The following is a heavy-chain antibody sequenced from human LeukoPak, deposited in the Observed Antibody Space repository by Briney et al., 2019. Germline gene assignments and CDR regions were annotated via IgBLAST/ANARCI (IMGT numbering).Heavy chain of an antibody. V-gene: IGHV4-4*07. CDR2: IYTSGST. CDR1: GGSISSYY. J-gene: IGHJ4*02. CDR3: ARGGYCGGDCYSELDY. Sequence: SETLSLTCTVSGGSISSYYWSWIRQPAGKGLEWIGRIYTSGSTNYNPSLKSRVTMSVDTSKNQFSLKLSSVTAADTAVYYCARGGYCGGDCYSELDYWGQGTLVTVSS. D-gene: IGHD2-21*02.